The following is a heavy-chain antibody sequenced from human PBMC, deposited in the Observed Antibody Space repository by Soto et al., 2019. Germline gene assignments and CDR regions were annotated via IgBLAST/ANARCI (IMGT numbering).Heavy chain of an antibody. CDR3: AKAVEYDSSGYYYPSFDY. Sequence: TGGSLRLSCAASGFTFSSYGMHWVRQAPGKGLGWVAVISYDGSNKYYADNVKGRFTISRDNSKNTLYLQMNGLRAEDTAVYYCAKAVEYDSSGYYYPSFDYWGQGTLVTVSS. D-gene: IGHD3-22*01. V-gene: IGHV3-30*18. CDR1: GFTFSSYG. J-gene: IGHJ4*02. CDR2: ISYDGSNK.